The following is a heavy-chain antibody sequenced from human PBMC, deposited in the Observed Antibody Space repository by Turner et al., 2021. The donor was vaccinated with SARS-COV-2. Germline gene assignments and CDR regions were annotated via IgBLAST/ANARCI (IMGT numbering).Heavy chain of an antibody. D-gene: IGHD5-18*01. J-gene: IGHJ4*02. Sequence: QVQLQESGPGLVKRSETLSLTCTVSGGSISSYYWSWIRQPPGKGLEWIGYISGSTNYNPSLKSRVTISVDTSKNQFSLKLSSVTAADTAVYYCARHGNELGIQLWGQGTLVTVSS. V-gene: IGHV4-59*08. CDR1: GGSISSYY. CDR2: ISGST. CDR3: ARHGNELGIQL.